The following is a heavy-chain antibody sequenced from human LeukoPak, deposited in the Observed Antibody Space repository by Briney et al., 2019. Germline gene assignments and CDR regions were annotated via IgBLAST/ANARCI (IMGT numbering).Heavy chain of an antibody. CDR2: IYYSGSS. Sequence: ASETLSLTCTVSGGSISSSSYYWTWLRQPPGKGLEWIGNIYYSGSSYYNPSLKSRVTMSVDTSKNQFSLKLISVTAADTAVYYCARSVTASTRDVDWGQGTLVTVSS. CDR1: GGSISSSSYY. V-gene: IGHV4-39*01. J-gene: IGHJ4*02. CDR3: ARSVTASTRDVD. D-gene: IGHD2-21*02.